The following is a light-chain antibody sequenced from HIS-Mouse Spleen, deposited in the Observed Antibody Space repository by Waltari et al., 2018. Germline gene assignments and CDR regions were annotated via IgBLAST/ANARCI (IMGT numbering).Light chain of an antibody. CDR1: SSDVGSYNL. V-gene: IGLV2-23*03. J-gene: IGLJ2*01. Sequence: QSALTQPASVSVSPGQSITISCTGTSSDVGSYNLVSWYQQHPSKAPKLMIYEGSKRPSGVSNRFSGSKSGNTASLTISGLQAEDEADYYCCSYAGSSTFVVVFGGGTKLTVL. CDR2: EGS. CDR3: CSYAGSSTFVVV.